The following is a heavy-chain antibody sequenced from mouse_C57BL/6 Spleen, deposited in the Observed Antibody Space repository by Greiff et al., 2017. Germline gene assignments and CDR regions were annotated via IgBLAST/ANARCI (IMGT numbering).Heavy chain of an antibody. CDR2: IYPGSGST. CDR3: AREGIYDGYFDV. D-gene: IGHD2-3*01. Sequence: QVQLQQSGAELVKPGASVKMSCKASGYTFTSYWITWVKQRPGQGLEWIGDIYPGSGSTNYNEKFKSKATLTVDTSSSTAYMQLSSLTSEDSAVYYCAREGIYDGYFDVWGTGTTVTVSS. J-gene: IGHJ1*03. V-gene: IGHV1-55*01. CDR1: GYTFTSYW.